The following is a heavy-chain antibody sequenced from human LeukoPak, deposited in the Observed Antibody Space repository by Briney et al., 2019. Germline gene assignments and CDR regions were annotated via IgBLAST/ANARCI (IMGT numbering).Heavy chain of an antibody. D-gene: IGHD6-19*01. CDR1: GFTFSSYS. J-gene: IGHJ4*02. CDR2: ISGSGGST. CDR3: AKDARAYSSGWYGY. Sequence: PGGSLRLSCAASGFTFSSYSMNWVRQAPGKGLEWVSAISGSGGSTYYADSVKGRFTISRDNSKNTLYLQMNSLRAEDTAVYYCAKDARAYSSGWYGYWGQGTLVTVSS. V-gene: IGHV3-23*01.